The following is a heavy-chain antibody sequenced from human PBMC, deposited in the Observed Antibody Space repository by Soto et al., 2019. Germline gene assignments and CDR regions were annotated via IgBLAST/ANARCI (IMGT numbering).Heavy chain of an antibody. D-gene: IGHD3-22*01. CDR2: IYYSGST. V-gene: IGHV4-39*07. CDR1: GGSISSSSYY. J-gene: IGHJ4*02. CDR3: ALRSMAVVPEY. Sequence: ETLSLTCTVSGGSISSSSYYWGWIRQPPGKGLEWIGSIYYSGSTYYNPSLKSRVTISVDRSKNQCSLTLSSMPVADTAVYYCALRSMAVVPEYWGQGTLVTVSS.